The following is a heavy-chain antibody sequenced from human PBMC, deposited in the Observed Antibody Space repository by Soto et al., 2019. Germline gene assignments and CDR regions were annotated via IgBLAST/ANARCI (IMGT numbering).Heavy chain of an antibody. CDR1: GFTFSSYA. D-gene: IGHD5-12*01. CDR3: AKDLRSGYDAFDI. J-gene: IGHJ3*02. V-gene: IGHV3-23*01. CDR2: ISGSGGST. Sequence: GGSLRLSCAASGFTFSSYAMSWVRQAPGKGLEWVSAISGSGGSTYYADSVKGRFTISRDNSKNTLHLQMNSLRAEDTAVYYCAKDLRSGYDAFDIWGQGTMVTVSS.